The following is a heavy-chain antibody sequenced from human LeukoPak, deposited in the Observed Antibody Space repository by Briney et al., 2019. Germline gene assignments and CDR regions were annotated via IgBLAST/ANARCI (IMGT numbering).Heavy chain of an antibody. V-gene: IGHV1-18*01. J-gene: IGHJ6*03. D-gene: IGHD2-2*01. CDR3: ARVAPPILGYCSSTSCYAGGLEYYMDV. CDR2: ISAYNGNT. Sequence: ASVKVSCKASGYTFTSYGISWVRQAPGQGLEWMGWISAYNGNTNYAQKLQGRVTMTTDTSTSTAYMELRSLRSDDTAVHYCARVAPPILGYCSSTSCYAGGLEYYMDVWGKGTTVTVSS. CDR1: GYTFTSYG.